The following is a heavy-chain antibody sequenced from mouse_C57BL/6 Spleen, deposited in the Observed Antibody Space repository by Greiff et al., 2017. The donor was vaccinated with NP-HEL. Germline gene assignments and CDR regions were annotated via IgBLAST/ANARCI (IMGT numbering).Heavy chain of an antibody. D-gene: IGHD2-3*01. CDR2: ISYDGSN. Sequence: EVKLEESGPGLVKPSQSLSLTCSVTGYSITSGYYWNWIRQFPGNKLEWMGYISYDGSNNYNPSLKNRISITRDTSKNQLFLKLNSVTTEDTATYYCAREDGYPFAYWGQGTLVTVSA. CDR3: AREDGYPFAY. J-gene: IGHJ3*01. V-gene: IGHV3-6*01. CDR1: GYSITSGYY.